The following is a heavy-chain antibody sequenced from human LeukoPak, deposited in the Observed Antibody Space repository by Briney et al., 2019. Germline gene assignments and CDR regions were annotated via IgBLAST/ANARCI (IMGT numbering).Heavy chain of an antibody. J-gene: IGHJ5*02. D-gene: IGHD4-17*01. V-gene: IGHV1-2*02. CDR3: ARDNTVTNEWSDP. CDR1: GYTFTGYY. Sequence: ASVKVSCKASGYTFTGYYMHWVRQAPGQGLEWMGWINPNSGGTNYAQKFQGRVTMTRDTSISTAYMELSRLRSDDTAVYYCARDNTVTNEWSDPWGQGTLVTVS. CDR2: INPNSGGT.